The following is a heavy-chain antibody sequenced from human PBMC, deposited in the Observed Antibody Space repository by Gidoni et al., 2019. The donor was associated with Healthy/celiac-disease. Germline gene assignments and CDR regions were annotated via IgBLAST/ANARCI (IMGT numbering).Heavy chain of an antibody. CDR1: GSSFPRYW. CDR2: IYPGDSDT. J-gene: IGHJ6*02. D-gene: IGHD6-13*01. CDR3: ARQGDHSSYYYYGMDV. V-gene: IGHV5-51*01. Sequence: DVQLAQSVAEVNKPGESLTLSCQGAGSSFPRYWIGWVRQMPGKGLEWMGIIYPGDSDTRYSPSFQGQVTISADKSISTAYLQWSSLKASDTAMYYCARQGDHSSYYYYGMDVWGQGTTVTVSS.